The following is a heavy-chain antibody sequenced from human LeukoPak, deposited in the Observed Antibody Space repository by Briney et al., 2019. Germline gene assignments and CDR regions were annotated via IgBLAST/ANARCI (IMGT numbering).Heavy chain of an antibody. J-gene: IGHJ6*02. Sequence: ASVKVSCKASGYTFINYGITWVRQAPGQGLEWMGWISAYSGNTNYAQKFQGGVTMTADTFTSTAYMELRSLRSDDAAVYYCARWNYYGSGRDYYYGMDVWGQGTTVTVSS. D-gene: IGHD3-10*01. CDR2: ISAYSGNT. CDR1: GYTFINYG. CDR3: ARWNYYGSGRDYYYGMDV. V-gene: IGHV1-18*01.